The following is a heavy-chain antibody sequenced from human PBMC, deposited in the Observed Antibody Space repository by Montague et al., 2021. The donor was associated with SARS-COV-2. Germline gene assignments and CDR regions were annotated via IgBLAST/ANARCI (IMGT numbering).Heavy chain of an antibody. D-gene: IGHD3-10*01. CDR1: GGSFSGYH. J-gene: IGHJ6*02. V-gene: IGHV4-34*01. CDR3: ASGIYPSGSYFNRYYYGLNI. Sequence: SETLSLTCAVYGGSFSGYHWSWIRQPPEKGLEWIGEINHSANTKXNPSLKSPVTISIDTSKNQFSLKMTSVTAADTATYYCASGIYPSGSYFNRYYYGLNIWGPGTTVIVSS. CDR2: INHSANT.